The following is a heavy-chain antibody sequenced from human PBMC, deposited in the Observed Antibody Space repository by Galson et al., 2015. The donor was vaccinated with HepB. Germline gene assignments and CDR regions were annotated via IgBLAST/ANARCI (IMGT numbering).Heavy chain of an antibody. D-gene: IGHD3-10*01. CDR2: ISGRGGST. J-gene: IGHJ3*02. CDR1: GFTFSSYA. Sequence: SLRLSCAASGFTFSSYAMSWVRQAPGKGLEWVSAISGRGGSTYYADSVKGRFTISRDNSKNTLYLQMTSLRAEDTAVYYCAKLPTYYYGSGRANDAFDIWGQGTMVTVSS. CDR3: AKLPTYYYGSGRANDAFDI. V-gene: IGHV3-23*01.